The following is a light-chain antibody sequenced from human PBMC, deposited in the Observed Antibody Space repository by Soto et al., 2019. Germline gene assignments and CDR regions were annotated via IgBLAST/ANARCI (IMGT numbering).Light chain of an antibody. CDR2: AAT. CDR1: QSIDSF. V-gene: IGKV1-39*01. CDR3: QQSYNSPPT. J-gene: IGKJ2*01. Sequence: DIQMTQSPSSLSASVGDRVTITCRASQSIDSFLNWYQQKPGKAPKLLIYAATTLQSGVPSRFSGSESGTDFTLTISSLQPEDFAAYYYQQSYNSPPTFGQGTKLEIK.